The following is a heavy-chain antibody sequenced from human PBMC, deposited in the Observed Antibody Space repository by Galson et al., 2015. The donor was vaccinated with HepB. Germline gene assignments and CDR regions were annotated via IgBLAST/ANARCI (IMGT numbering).Heavy chain of an antibody. CDR1: GFTFGDHG. Sequence: SLRLSCAASGFTFGDHGMSWVRQAPGKGLEWVGFIRRKFSGGTTDYAASVRGRFIISRDDSKSIAYLQMNSLKTEDTAVYYCSRVRCTSAGCSGTWPYYYYYYMDVWGKGTTVTVSS. CDR3: SRVRCTSAGCSGTWPYYYYYYMDV. J-gene: IGHJ6*03. CDR2: IRRKFSGGTT. D-gene: IGHD2-2*01. V-gene: IGHV3-49*04.